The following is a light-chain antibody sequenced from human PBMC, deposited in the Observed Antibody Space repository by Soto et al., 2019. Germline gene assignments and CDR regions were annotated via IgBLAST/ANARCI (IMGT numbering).Light chain of an antibody. Sequence: QSALTQPPSVSGSPGPSVTISCTGTSSDVGGYNYVSWYQQHPGKAPKVMIYDVSKRPSGVPDRFSGSKSGNTASLTISGLQAEDEADYSCCSNAGSLEVFGSGTKLTVL. CDR3: CSNAGSLEV. CDR1: SSDVGGYNY. CDR2: DVS. V-gene: IGLV2-11*01. J-gene: IGLJ1*01.